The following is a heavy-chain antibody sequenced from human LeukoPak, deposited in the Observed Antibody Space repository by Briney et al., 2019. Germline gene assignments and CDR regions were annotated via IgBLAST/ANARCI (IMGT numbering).Heavy chain of an antibody. J-gene: IGHJ2*01. CDR3: VTSIQYRAVGYFDL. Sequence: GGSLRLSCAASGFIFSSYWMTWVRQAPGKGLEWLANIKQEGSETNYLDSVRGRFTISRDNAKNSLYLQLNSLRVNDTAVYYCVTSIQYRAVGYFDLWGRGTLVTVSS. D-gene: IGHD5-18*01. V-gene: IGHV3-7*01. CDR2: IKQEGSET. CDR1: GFIFSSYW.